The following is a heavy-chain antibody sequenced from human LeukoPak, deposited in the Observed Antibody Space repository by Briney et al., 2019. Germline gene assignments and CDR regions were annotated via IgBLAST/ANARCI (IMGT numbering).Heavy chain of an antibody. Sequence: GGSLRLSCAASGFTFDDYTMHWVRQAPGKGLEWVSLISWDGGSTYYADSVKGRFTISRDNSKNSLYLQMNSLRTEDTALYYCAKGRRAGQRRGFARYYYYMDVWGKGTTVTVSS. CDR2: ISWDGGST. V-gene: IGHV3-43*01. J-gene: IGHJ6*03. CDR1: GFTFDDYT. D-gene: IGHD3-10*01. CDR3: AKGRRAGQRRGFARYYYYMDV.